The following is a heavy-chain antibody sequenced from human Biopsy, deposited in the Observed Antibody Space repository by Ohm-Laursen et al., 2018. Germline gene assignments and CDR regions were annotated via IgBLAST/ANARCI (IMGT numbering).Heavy chain of an antibody. J-gene: IGHJ1*01. CDR2: NIPILGTG. CDR3: ATKLTGYFHH. Sequence: SVKVSCRVPGGTFSNYGVNWVRQAPGQGLEWLGGNIPILGTGNYAQKFQDRVTVAADTSTSTATMELRSLRSDDTAVYYCATKLTGYFHHWGQGTLVIVSS. D-gene: IGHD3-9*01. V-gene: IGHV1-69*06. CDR1: GGTFSNYG.